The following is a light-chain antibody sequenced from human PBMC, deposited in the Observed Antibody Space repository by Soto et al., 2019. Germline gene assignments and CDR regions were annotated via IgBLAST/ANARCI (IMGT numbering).Light chain of an antibody. CDR1: QSVLYTSYNKNL. V-gene: IGKV4-1*01. J-gene: IGKJ1*01. CDR3: QQSYSTPWT. CDR2: WAS. Sequence: DIVMTQSPDSLAVSLGERATINCKSSQSVLYTSYNKNLLAWYQQKPGQPPKLLIYWASTRESGVPDRFSGSGSGTDFTLTISSLQPEDFATYFCQQSYSTPWTFGQGTKVEIK.